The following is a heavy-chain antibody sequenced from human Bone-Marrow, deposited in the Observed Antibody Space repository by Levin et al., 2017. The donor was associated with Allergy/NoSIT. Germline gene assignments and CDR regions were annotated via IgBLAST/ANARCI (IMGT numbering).Heavy chain of an antibody. V-gene: IGHV3-15*01. J-gene: IGHJ4*02. Sequence: GGSLRLSCTTSGFTFIKAWMSWARQTPGKGLEWVGRIKSEIDGGTTDYASPVEDRFTISRDDSKNTLYLQMNGLKTEDTGIYYCSTYPLGIWGRGTLVTVSS. D-gene: IGHD3-9*01. CDR2: IKSEIDGGTT. CDR3: STYPLGI. CDR1: GFTFIKAW.